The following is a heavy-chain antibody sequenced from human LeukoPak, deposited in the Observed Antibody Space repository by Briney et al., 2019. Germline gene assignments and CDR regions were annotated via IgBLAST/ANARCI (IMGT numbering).Heavy chain of an antibody. CDR1: GFTFSSYH. Sequence: PGGSLRLSCEVSGFTFSSYHMNWVRQAPGKGLEWVSSIGSSGSYIYYADSLTGRFTISRDNAKNSPYLQMNSLRAEDTAVYYCAKDGIYGDYYSPGDYWGQGTLVTVSS. D-gene: IGHD4-17*01. CDR2: IGSSGSYI. CDR3: AKDGIYGDYYSPGDY. J-gene: IGHJ4*02. V-gene: IGHV3-21*01.